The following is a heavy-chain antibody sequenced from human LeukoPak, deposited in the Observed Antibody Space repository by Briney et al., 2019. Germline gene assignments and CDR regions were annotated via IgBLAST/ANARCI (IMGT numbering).Heavy chain of an antibody. J-gene: IGHJ6*02. V-gene: IGHV3-15*01. CDR1: GFSFSKAW. CDR2: IKSKNEGGTI. CDR3: TKPDLLWFGEDV. D-gene: IGHD3-10*01. Sequence: GGSLRLSCAVSGFSFSKAWMSWVRQAPGKGLEWVGRIKSKNEGGTIDYAAPVKGRFTISRDDLKNTLSLEMNSLKTEDTAVYYCTKPDLLWFGEDVWGQGTTVTVSS.